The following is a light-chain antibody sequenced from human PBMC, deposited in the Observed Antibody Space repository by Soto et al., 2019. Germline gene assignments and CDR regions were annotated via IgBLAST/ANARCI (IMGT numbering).Light chain of an antibody. CDR2: EVS. J-gene: IGLJ2*01. CDR3: SSYTSSSAVI. V-gene: IGLV2-14*01. Sequence: QSALTQPASVSGSPGQSITISCTGTSSDVGGYNYVSWYQHHPGTVPKLMIFEVSNRPSGVFHRFSGSKSGNTASLTISGLQAEDEADYYCSSYTSSSAVIFGGGTKLTVL. CDR1: SSDVGGYNY.